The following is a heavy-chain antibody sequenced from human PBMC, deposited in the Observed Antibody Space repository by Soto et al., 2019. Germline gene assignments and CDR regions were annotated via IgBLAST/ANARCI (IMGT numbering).Heavy chain of an antibody. J-gene: IGHJ4*02. V-gene: IGHV4-34*01. CDR3: ARGGWKYGDYFDY. CDR2: INQSGST. CDR1: GGSFSGYY. D-gene: IGHD4-17*01. Sequence: QVQLQQWGAGLLKPSETLSLTCAVYGGSFSGYYWSWIRQPPGKGLEWTGEINQSGSTNYKPSLKSRVTITVDTSKSQFPLKLSSVTAADTAVYYGARGGWKYGDYFDYWGQGTLVTVSS.